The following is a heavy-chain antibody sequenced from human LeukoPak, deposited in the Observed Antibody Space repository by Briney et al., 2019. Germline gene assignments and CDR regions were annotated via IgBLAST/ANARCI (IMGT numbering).Heavy chain of an antibody. Sequence: SETLSLTCTVSGGSISSYYWSWIRQPAGKGLEWIGRIYTSGSTNYNPSLKSRVTMSVDTSKNQFSLKLSSVTAADTAVYYCARATVKYYVSLLAAFDIWGQGTMVTVSS. J-gene: IGHJ3*02. D-gene: IGHD3-22*01. CDR3: ARATVKYYVSLLAAFDI. V-gene: IGHV4-4*07. CDR1: GGSISSYY. CDR2: IYTSGST.